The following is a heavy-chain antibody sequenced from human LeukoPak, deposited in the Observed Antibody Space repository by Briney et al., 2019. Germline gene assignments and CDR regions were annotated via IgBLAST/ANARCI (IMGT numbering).Heavy chain of an antibody. V-gene: IGHV3-43*01. Sequence: GGSLRLSCAASGFTFDDYTMHWVRQAPGKGLEWVSLISWDGGSTYYADSVKGRFTISRDNSKNSLYLQMNSPRTEDTALYYCAKDSAGYSSSWYLGGFDYWGQGTLVTVSS. J-gene: IGHJ4*02. CDR2: ISWDGGST. CDR3: AKDSAGYSSSWYLGGFDY. CDR1: GFTFDDYT. D-gene: IGHD6-13*01.